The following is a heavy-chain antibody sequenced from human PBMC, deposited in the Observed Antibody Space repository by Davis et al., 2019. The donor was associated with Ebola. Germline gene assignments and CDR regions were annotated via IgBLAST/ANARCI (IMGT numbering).Heavy chain of an antibody. CDR3: ARDRSSSWAFDI. CDR1: GGSFSDYY. J-gene: IGHJ3*02. Sequence: SETLSLTCAVYGGSFSDYYWGWIRQPPGKGLEWIGEINHSGSTNYNPSLKSRVTISVDTSKNQFSLKLSSVTAADTAVYYCARDRSSSWAFDIWGQGTMVTVSS. V-gene: IGHV4-34*01. D-gene: IGHD6-13*01. CDR2: INHSGST.